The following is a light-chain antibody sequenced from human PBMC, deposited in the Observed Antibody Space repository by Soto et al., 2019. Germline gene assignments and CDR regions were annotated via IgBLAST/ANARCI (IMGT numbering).Light chain of an antibody. CDR3: QSYDGSLRSVV. CDR2: DNT. V-gene: IGLV1-40*01. CDR1: SSNIGAGYD. Sequence: QSVLTQPPSLSEAPGQRVAISCSGSSSNIGAGYDVHWYQQLPGTAPKLLIYDNTNRPSGVPDRFSGSKSGTSASLAITGLQAEDEAEYYCQSYDGSLRSVVFGGGTKLTVL. J-gene: IGLJ2*01.